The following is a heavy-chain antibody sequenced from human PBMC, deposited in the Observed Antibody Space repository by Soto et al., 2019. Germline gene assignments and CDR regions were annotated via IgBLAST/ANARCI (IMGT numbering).Heavy chain of an antibody. CDR3: VRIKWGLDYYNGMDV. J-gene: IGHJ6*02. D-gene: IGHD1-26*01. V-gene: IGHV1-2*02. CDR1: GYSFSDYF. Sequence: ASVKVSCKASGYSFSDYFIQWVRQAPGQGLEWVAWINPKSAATNYAKKFQGRVSLTWDTSFSTAYMELTRLRPDDTAVYYCVRIKWGLDYYNGMDVWGQGPTVTVSS. CDR2: INPKSAAT.